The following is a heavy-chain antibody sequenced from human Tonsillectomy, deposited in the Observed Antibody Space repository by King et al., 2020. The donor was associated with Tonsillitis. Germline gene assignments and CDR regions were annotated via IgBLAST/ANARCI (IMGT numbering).Heavy chain of an antibody. CDR2: IYPDASDT. J-gene: IGHJ4*02. CDR1: GYSFTTYW. CDR3: ARQIRTTVILPGFDY. V-gene: IGHV5-51*01. D-gene: IGHD4-17*01. Sequence: QLVQSGAEVKKPGESLKISCKGSGYSFTTYWIGWVRQMPGKGLEWMGIIYPDASDTRYSPSFQGQVTISVDKSISTAYLQWSSLKASDTAIYYCARQIRTTVILPGFDYWGQGTLVTVSS.